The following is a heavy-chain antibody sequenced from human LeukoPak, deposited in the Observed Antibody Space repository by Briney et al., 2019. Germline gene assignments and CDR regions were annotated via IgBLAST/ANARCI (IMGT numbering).Heavy chain of an antibody. Sequence: GGSLRLSCAASGFTFSSYAMSWVRQAPGKGLEWVSTISGRGDSTYYADSVKGRFTISRDNSKNTLYLQMNSLRAEDTAVYYCVRGYYAGRGHHFEYWGQGTLVTVSS. V-gene: IGHV3-23*01. CDR2: ISGRGDST. J-gene: IGHJ4*02. D-gene: IGHD3-22*01. CDR1: GFTFSSYA. CDR3: VRGYYAGRGHHFEY.